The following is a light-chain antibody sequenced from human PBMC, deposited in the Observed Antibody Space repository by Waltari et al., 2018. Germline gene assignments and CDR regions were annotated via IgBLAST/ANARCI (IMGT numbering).Light chain of an antibody. V-gene: IGKV3-20*01. CDR2: GAS. Sequence: EIVLTQSPGTLSLSPGERATLSCRASQSVSRCYLAWYQQKPGQAPRLLMSGASSRATCVPDKFSGSRSGRDFTITISRLVPEDVAVYYCQQYGSSPLWTFGQGTKVEIK. CDR3: QQYGSSPLWT. CDR1: QSVSRCY. J-gene: IGKJ1*01.